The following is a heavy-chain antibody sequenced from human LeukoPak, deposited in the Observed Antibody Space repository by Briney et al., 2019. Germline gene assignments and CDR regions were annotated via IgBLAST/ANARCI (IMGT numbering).Heavy chain of an antibody. Sequence: PGGSLRLSCAASGFTFSSYWMSWVRQAPGKGLEWVANIKQDGSEKYYVDSVKGRFTISRDNAKNSLHLQMNSLRAEDTAVYYCARLKLLWSNYFDYWGQGTLVTVSS. CDR1: GFTFSSYW. D-gene: IGHD2-2*01. J-gene: IGHJ4*02. V-gene: IGHV3-7*01. CDR2: IKQDGSEK. CDR3: ARLKLLWSNYFDY.